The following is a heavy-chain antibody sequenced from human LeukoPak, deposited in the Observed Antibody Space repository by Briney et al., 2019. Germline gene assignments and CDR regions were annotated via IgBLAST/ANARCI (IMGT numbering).Heavy chain of an antibody. CDR1: GFTFSSYV. D-gene: IGHD2-21*02. CDR2: ITGSSDAT. Sequence: GGSLRLSCVASGFTFSSYVVTWVRQAPGEGLECVSAITGSSDATYYADSVKGRFTISRDNSKNTLFLQMNSLRAEDTAVYYCAKKTSYCAGDCFPYFFDYWGRGTLVTVSS. J-gene: IGHJ4*02. CDR3: AKKTSYCAGDCFPYFFDY. V-gene: IGHV3-23*01.